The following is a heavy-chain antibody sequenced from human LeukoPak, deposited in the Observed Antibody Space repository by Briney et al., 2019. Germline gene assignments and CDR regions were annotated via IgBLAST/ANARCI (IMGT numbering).Heavy chain of an antibody. CDR3: ARSAGFVVVPTAAFDI. J-gene: IGHJ3*02. V-gene: IGHV4-34*01. Sequence: KPSETLSLTCAVYGGSISGYYWTWIRQPPGKGLEWIGEINRSGSTNYNPSLKSRVTISLETSKKQFSLKLSSVTAADTAVYYCARSAGFVVVPTAAFDIWGQGTMVTVSS. CDR2: INRSGST. D-gene: IGHD2-2*01. CDR1: GGSISGYY.